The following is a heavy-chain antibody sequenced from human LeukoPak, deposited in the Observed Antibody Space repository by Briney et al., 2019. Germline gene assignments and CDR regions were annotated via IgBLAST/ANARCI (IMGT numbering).Heavy chain of an antibody. CDR2: INPNSGGT. D-gene: IGHD1-7*01. Sequence: ASVKVSCKASGYTFTGYYMHWVRQAPGQGLEWMGRINPNSGGTNYAQKFQGRVTMTRDTSISTAYMELSRLRSDDTAVYYYARESEELYYFDYWGQGTLVTVSS. CDR1: GYTFTGYY. J-gene: IGHJ4*02. V-gene: IGHV1-2*06. CDR3: ARESEELYYFDY.